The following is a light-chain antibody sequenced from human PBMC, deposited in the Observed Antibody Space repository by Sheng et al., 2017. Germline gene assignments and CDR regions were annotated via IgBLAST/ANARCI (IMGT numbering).Light chain of an antibody. Sequence: EIVMTQSPATLSVSPGERATFSCRASQSVSSNLAWYQQKPGQAPRLLIYDASTRATGIPARFSGSGSGTEFTLTISRLEPEDFAVYYCQQYENSPWTFGQGTKVEIK. CDR1: QSVSSN. CDR2: DAS. J-gene: IGKJ1*01. V-gene: IGKV3-15*01. CDR3: QQYENSPWT.